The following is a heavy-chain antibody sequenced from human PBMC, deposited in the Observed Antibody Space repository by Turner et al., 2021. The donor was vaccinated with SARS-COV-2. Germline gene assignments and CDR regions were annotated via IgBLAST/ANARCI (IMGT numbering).Heavy chain of an antibody. J-gene: IGHJ3*02. D-gene: IGHD5-12*01. CDR1: GYTFTGYY. Sequence: QVQLVQSGAEVKKPGASVKVSCKASGYTFTGYYMHWVRQAPGQGCEWMGWINPNSGDTNYAQKCQGRVTRTRDTSISTAYMEMSRLRSDDTAVYYCAVLEMATITDAFDIWGQGTMVTVSS. CDR2: INPNSGDT. V-gene: IGHV1-2*02. CDR3: AVLEMATITDAFDI.